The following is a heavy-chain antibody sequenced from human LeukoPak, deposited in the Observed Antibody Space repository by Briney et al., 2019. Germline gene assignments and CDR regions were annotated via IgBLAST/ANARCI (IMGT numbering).Heavy chain of an antibody. D-gene: IGHD1-26*01. CDR2: IYSNGIT. CDR1: GGSISSGDYY. V-gene: IGHV4-30-4*01. Sequence: PSETLSLTCTVSGGSISSGDYYWSWIRQPPGKGLEWIGYIYSNGITYYNPSLKSRINISLDTSKNQFSLKLSSVTAADTAVYYCARVVPHYSGSYHAFDYWGQGTLVTVSS. J-gene: IGHJ4*02. CDR3: ARVVPHYSGSYHAFDY.